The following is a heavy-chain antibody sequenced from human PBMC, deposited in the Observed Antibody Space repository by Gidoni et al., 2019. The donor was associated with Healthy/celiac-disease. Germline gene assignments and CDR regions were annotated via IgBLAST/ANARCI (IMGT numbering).Heavy chain of an antibody. J-gene: IGHJ3*02. CDR2: IYTSGST. Sequence: QVQLHESGPGMVKPSQTLSLTCTVSDRSISSGSYYWSWIRQPAGKGLEWIGRIYTSGSTNYNPSLKSRVTISVDTSKNQFSLKLSSVTAADAAVYYCARSEEGAFDIWGQGTMVTVSS. CDR3: ARSEEGAFDI. V-gene: IGHV4-61*02. CDR1: DRSISSGSYY.